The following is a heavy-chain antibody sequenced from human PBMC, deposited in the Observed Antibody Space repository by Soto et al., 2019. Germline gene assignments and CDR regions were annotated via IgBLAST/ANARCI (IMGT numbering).Heavy chain of an antibody. Sequence: SVKVSCKASGGPLSSYAISWVRQAPVQGLEWMGGIIPIFGTANYAQKFQGRVTLTADESTSTAYMELSSLRSDDTAVYYCARDLDDFWSGSSYYYYGMDVWGQGTTVTVSS. J-gene: IGHJ6*02. CDR2: IIPIFGTA. CDR3: ARDLDDFWSGSSYYYYGMDV. V-gene: IGHV1-69*13. CDR1: GGPLSSYA. D-gene: IGHD3-3*01.